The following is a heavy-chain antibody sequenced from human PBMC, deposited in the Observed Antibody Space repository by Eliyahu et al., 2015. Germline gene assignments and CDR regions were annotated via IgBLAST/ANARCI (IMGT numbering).Heavy chain of an antibody. CDR1: GFTFSSYG. V-gene: IGHV3-33*01. J-gene: IGHJ4*02. Sequence: QVQLVESGGGVVQPGRSLRLXCAXSGFTFSSYGMHWVRQAPGKGLGWVAVIWYDGSNKYYADSVKGRFTISRDNSKNTLYLQMNSLRAEDTAVYYCARDKDYYFDYWGQGTLVTVSS. CDR3: ARDKDYYFDY. CDR2: IWYDGSNK.